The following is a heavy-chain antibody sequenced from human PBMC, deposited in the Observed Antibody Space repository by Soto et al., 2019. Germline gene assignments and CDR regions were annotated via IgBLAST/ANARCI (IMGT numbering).Heavy chain of an antibody. CDR3: ARGSRGITDVDY. CDR2: INHSGST. CDR1: GGSFSGYY. J-gene: IGHJ4*02. D-gene: IGHD1-20*01. Sequence: QVQLQQWGARLLKPSETLSLTCAVYGGSFSGYYWSWIRQPPGKGLEWIGEINHSGSTNYNPSIKSRVTISVDTSKTEFYLKRSSVTAADTAVYYCARGSRGITDVDYLGQGTLVTVSS. V-gene: IGHV4-34*01.